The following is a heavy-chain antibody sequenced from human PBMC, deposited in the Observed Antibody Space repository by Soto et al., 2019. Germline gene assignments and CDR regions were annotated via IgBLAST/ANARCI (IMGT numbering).Heavy chain of an antibody. V-gene: IGHV4-59*01. CDR3: ARDGFDFWSGYYTNGMDV. CDR1: GGSISSYY. D-gene: IGHD3-3*01. CDR2: IYYSGST. J-gene: IGHJ6*02. Sequence: QVQLQESGPGLVKPSETLSLTCTVSGGSISSYYWSWIRQPPGKGLEWIGYIYYSGSTNYNPSLKGRVTISVDTSKNQFSLKLSSVTAADTAVYYCARDGFDFWSGYYTNGMDVWGQGTTVTVSS.